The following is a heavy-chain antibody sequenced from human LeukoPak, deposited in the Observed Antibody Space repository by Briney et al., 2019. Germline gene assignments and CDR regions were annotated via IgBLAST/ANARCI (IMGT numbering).Heavy chain of an antibody. D-gene: IGHD6-13*01. J-gene: IGHJ4*02. V-gene: IGHV3-53*01. Sequence: GGSLRLSCAASGFTVNSNYLSWVRQAPGKGLEWVSTLYNTGNTYYANSVKGRFSISRDNSKDTLFLQMNSLRAEDTAVYYCARLTADGRLYFVDWGPGTLVTVSS. CDR2: LYNTGNT. CDR3: ARLTADGRLYFVD. CDR1: GFTVNSNY.